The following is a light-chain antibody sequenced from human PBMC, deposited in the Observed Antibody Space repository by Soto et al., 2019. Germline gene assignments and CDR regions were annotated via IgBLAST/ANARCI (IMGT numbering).Light chain of an antibody. CDR3: AAWDSSLSAWV. CDR2: DND. V-gene: IGLV1-51*01. J-gene: IGLJ3*02. Sequence: QSVLTQPPSVSAAPRQKVTLSCSGGSFNIGNNYVSWYQQLPGIAPKLLIYDNDKRPSGIPDRFSGSKSGTSATLGITGLKTGDEADYYCAAWDSSLSAWVFGGGTKLTVL. CDR1: SFNIGNNY.